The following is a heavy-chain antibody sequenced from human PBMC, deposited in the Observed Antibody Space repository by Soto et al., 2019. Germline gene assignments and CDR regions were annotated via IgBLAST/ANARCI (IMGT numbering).Heavy chain of an antibody. V-gene: IGHV4-31*03. CDR2: IYYSGST. J-gene: IGHJ5*02. CDR3: ARAVSSMVFDP. D-gene: IGHD3-10*01. CDR1: GGSISSGGYY. Sequence: QVQLHESGPGLLKPSQTLSLTCTVSGGSISSGGYYWSWIRQHPGKGLEWIGYIYYSGSTYYNPSLKSRVTISVDTSKNQFSLKLSSVTAADTAVYCCARAVSSMVFDPWGQGTLVTVSS.